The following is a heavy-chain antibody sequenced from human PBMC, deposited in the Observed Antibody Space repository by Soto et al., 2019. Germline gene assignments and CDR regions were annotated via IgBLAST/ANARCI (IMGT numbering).Heavy chain of an antibody. D-gene: IGHD3-9*01. CDR1: GGSISSYY. CDR3: ARHTLDEYYYYYMDV. V-gene: IGHV4-59*08. CDR2: IYYSGST. J-gene: IGHJ6*03. Sequence: SETLSLTCTVSGGSISSYYWSLIRQPPGKGLEWIGYIYYSGSTNYNPSLKSRVTISVDTSKNQFSLKLSSVTAADTAVYYCARHTLDEYYYYYMDVWGKGTTVTVSS.